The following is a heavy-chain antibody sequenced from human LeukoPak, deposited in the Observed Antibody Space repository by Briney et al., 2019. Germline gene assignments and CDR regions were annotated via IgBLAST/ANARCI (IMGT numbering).Heavy chain of an antibody. CDR3: AAVALTPRIAVAGGY. J-gene: IGHJ4*02. D-gene: IGHD6-19*01. CDR2: IVVGSGNT. V-gene: IGHV1-58*02. CDR1: GFTFTSSA. Sequence: SVKVSCKASGFTFTSSAMQWVRQARGQRLERIGWIVVGSGNTNYAQKFQERVTITRDMSTSTAYMELSSLRSEDTAVYYCAAVALTPRIAVAGGYWGQGTLVTVSS.